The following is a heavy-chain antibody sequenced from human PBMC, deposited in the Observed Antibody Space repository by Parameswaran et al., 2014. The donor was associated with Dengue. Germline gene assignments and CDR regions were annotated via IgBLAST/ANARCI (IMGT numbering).Heavy chain of an antibody. D-gene: IGHD6-13*01. J-gene: IGHJ4*02. Sequence: WIRQPPGKGLEWVSSISSSSSYIYYADSVKGRFTISRDNAKNSLYLQMDSLRAEDTAVYYCARLAQGQQLGSGGGWGQGTLVTVSS. V-gene: IGHV3-21*01. CDR2: ISSSSSYI. CDR3: ARLAQGQQLGSGGG.